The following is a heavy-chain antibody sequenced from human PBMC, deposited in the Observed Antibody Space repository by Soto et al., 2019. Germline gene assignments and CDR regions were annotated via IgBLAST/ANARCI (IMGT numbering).Heavy chain of an antibody. CDR2: ISKSGATT. V-gene: IGHV3-23*01. J-gene: IGHJ3*02. Sequence: EVQVLESGGGLVQPGGSLRLSCAASGFTFSNYDMTWVRQAPGKGLEWVSTISKSGATTYYADSVRGRFTISRDNSKSTLSLQMNCLRAEDTALYYCAKNHWGNAFDIWGQGTMLTVSS. D-gene: IGHD3-16*01. CDR3: AKNHWGNAFDI. CDR1: GFTFSNYD.